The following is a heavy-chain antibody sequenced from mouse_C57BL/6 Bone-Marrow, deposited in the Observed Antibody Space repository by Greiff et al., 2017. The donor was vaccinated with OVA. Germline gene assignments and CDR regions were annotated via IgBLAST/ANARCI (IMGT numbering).Heavy chain of an antibody. J-gene: IGHJ2*01. Sequence: VQLVESGGGLVKPGGSLKLSCAASGFTFSSYAMSWVRQTPEKRLEWVATISDGGSYTYYPDNVKGRFTISRDNAKNNLYLQMSHLKSEDTAMYYCARAPIYYGNSYFDYWGQGTTLTVSS. V-gene: IGHV5-4*01. CDR2: ISDGGSYT. CDR1: GFTFSSYA. CDR3: ARAPIYYGNSYFDY. D-gene: IGHD2-1*01.